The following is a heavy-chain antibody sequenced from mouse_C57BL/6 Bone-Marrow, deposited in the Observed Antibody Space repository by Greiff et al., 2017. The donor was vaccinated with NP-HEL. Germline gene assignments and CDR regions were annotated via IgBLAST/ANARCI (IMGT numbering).Heavy chain of an antibody. V-gene: IGHV1-22*01. J-gene: IGHJ2*01. CDR3: ARGYGNSLDY. CDR2: INPNNGGT. Sequence: EVKLVESGPELVKPGASVKMSCKVSGYTFTDYNMHWVKQSHGKSLEWIGYINPNNGGTSYNQKFKGKATLTVNKSSSTAYMELRSLTSEDSAVYYCARGYGNSLDYWGQGTTLTVSS. CDR1: GYTFTDYN. D-gene: IGHD2-10*02.